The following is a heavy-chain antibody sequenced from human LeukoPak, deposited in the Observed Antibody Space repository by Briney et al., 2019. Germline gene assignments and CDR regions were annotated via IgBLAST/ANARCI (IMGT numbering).Heavy chain of an antibody. CDR3: AKEIYSSGWSYFDF. D-gene: IGHD6-19*01. V-gene: IGHV3-23*01. CDR1: GFTFSIPV. CDR2: LSGSGIPT. Sequence: RGSLRLPRAVSGFTFSIPVMRCARPAPGKGREWVSNLSGSGIPTYYTDSVKGRFTISRDNSKNTLYLQMNSLRAEDTAVYYCAKEIYSSGWSYFDFWGHGTLVTVSS. J-gene: IGHJ4*01.